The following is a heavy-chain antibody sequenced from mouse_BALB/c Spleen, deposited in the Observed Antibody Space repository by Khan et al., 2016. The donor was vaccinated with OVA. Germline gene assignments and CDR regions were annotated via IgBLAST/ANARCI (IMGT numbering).Heavy chain of an antibody. CDR3: ARQPYYHYYVMDY. Sequence: VQLKESGPGLVAPSQSLSITCTISGFSLTNYGVHWVRLPPGKGLEWLVVIWSDGSTTYNSALKSRLSIGKDNSKSQVFLKMNSLQTDDTAMYYCARQPYYHYYVMDYWGQGTSVTVSS. CDR2: IWSDGST. CDR1: GFSLTNYG. J-gene: IGHJ4*01. D-gene: IGHD2-10*01. V-gene: IGHV2-6-1*01.